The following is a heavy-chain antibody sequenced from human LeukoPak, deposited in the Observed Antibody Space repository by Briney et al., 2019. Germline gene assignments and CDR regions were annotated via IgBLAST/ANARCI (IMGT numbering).Heavy chain of an antibody. Sequence: EPGGSLRLSCAASGFAVSSNYMSWVRQAPGKGLEWVSVVYSGDNTYYAASVRGRFTISRDNSKNTLYLRMNSLRPEDTAVYFCARDAASSIAARYDYWGQGTLVTVSS. V-gene: IGHV3-53*01. J-gene: IGHJ4*02. CDR1: GFAVSSNY. CDR3: ARDAASSIAARYDY. D-gene: IGHD6-6*01. CDR2: VYSGDNT.